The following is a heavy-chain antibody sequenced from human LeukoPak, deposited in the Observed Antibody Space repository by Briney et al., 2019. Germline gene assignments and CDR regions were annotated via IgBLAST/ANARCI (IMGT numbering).Heavy chain of an antibody. CDR1: GYTFTGYY. V-gene: IGHV1-2*02. CDR2: INPNSGGT. Sequence: ASVKVSCKASGYTFTGYYMHWVRQAPGQGLEWMGWINPNSGGTNYAQKFQGRVTMTRDTSISTAYMELSRLRSDDTAVYYCARDLPTGYGPSALLNNWFDPWAREPWSPSPQ. CDR3: ARDLPTGYGPSALLNNWFDP. D-gene: IGHD3-9*01. J-gene: IGHJ5*02.